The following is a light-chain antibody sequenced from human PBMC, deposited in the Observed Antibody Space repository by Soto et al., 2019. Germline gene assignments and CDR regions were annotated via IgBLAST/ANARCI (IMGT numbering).Light chain of an antibody. J-gene: IGKJ3*01. CDR1: QSVSNNY. CDR2: GVS. Sequence: EIVLTQSPGTLSLSPGERATLSCRASQSVSNNYLAWFQQKPGQAPRVLIYGVSSRATGIPDRFSGSGSGTDFTLTISRLEPEDFAVYYCQQYDRPPFTFGPGTKVDIK. CDR3: QQYDRPPFT. V-gene: IGKV3-20*01.